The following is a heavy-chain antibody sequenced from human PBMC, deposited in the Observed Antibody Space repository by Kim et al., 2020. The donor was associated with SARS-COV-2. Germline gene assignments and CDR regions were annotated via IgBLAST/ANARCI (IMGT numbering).Heavy chain of an antibody. V-gene: IGHV1-18*01. D-gene: IGHD6-6*01. CDR3: ARSHSSSVAFDI. CDR1: GYSFINYG. Sequence: ASVKVSCKASGYSFINYGITWVRQAPGQGLEWMGWINSYNGNTNSAQKFQDRVTMTTDTSTSTAYMEVRSLRSDDTAVYYCARSHSSSVAFDIWGQG. CDR2: INSYNGNT. J-gene: IGHJ3*02.